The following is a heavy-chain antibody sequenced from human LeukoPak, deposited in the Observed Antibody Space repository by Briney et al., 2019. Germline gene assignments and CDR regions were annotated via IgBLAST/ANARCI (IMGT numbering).Heavy chain of an antibody. CDR3: ATDLRYYDSSGYYW. Sequence: ASVKVSCKVSGYTLTELSMHWVRQAPGKGLEWMGGFDPEDGETIYAQKFQGRVTMTEDTSTDTAYMELSSLRSEDTAVYYCATDLRYYDSSGYYWWGQGTLVTVSS. V-gene: IGHV1-24*01. CDR1: GYTLTELS. J-gene: IGHJ4*02. D-gene: IGHD3-22*01. CDR2: FDPEDGET.